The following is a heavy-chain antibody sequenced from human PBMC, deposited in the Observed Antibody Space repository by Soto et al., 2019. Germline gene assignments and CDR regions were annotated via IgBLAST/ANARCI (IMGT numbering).Heavy chain of an antibody. J-gene: IGHJ5*02. Sequence: SETLSLTCTVSGGSLTIGSYYWSWIRHPTGKGLEWIGNIYYSGSTNYNPSLKSRVTISVDTSKNQFSLKLSSVTAADTAVYYCAIHPSDFWFDPWGQGTLVTVSS. D-gene: IGHD2-21*02. V-gene: IGHV4-61*01. CDR3: AIHPSDFWFDP. CDR1: GGSLTIGSYY. CDR2: IYYSGST.